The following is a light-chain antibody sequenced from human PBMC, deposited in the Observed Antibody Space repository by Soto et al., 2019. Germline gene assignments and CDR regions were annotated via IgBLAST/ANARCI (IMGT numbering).Light chain of an antibody. CDR2: NAS. Sequence: EIVLTQSPATLSLSPGERAPLSCRASQSVSSYLAWYQQKPGQPPRLLIYNASNRATGIPARFSGSGSGTDFTLTISSLEPEDFAVYYCQRRSNWSTTFGQGTKVDI. CDR3: QRRSNWSTT. V-gene: IGKV3-11*01. J-gene: IGKJ1*01. CDR1: QSVSSY.